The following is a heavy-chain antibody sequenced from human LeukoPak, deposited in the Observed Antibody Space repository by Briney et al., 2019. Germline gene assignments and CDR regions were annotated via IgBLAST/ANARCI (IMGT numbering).Heavy chain of an antibody. V-gene: IGHV1-18*01. CDR1: GYTFTSYG. J-gene: IGHJ6*02. CDR3: AGDQVYDFWSGYYTTGYGVYYYYGMDV. CDR2: ISAYNGNT. D-gene: IGHD3-3*01. Sequence: ASVKVSCKASGYTFTSYGISWVRQAPGQGLEWMGWISAYNGNTNYAQKLQGRVTMTTDTSTSTAYMELRSLRSDDTAVYYCAGDQVYDFWSGYYTTGYGVYYYYGMDVWGQGTTVTVSS.